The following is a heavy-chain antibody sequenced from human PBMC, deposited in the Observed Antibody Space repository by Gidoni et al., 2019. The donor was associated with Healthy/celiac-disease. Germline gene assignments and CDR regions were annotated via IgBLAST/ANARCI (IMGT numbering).Heavy chain of an antibody. CDR2: ISGRGGST. CDR3: AKDRLRAMADFDY. J-gene: IGHJ4*02. V-gene: IGHV3-23*01. CDR1: GLSFSSYA. D-gene: IGHD2-2*01. Sequence: EVQLLESGGCLLQPGGSLRPSCAASGLSFSSYAMSWVPQPPGNGLGWVSAISGRGGSTYYADSVKGRFTISRDKSKNTLYLQMNSLRAEDTAVYYCAKDRLRAMADFDYWGQGTLVTVSS.